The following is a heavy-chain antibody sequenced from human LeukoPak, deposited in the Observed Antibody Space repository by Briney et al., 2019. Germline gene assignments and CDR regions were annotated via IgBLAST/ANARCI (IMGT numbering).Heavy chain of an antibody. CDR3: ASLDYYDSSGTGEWDY. CDR1: GFTFTTYS. Sequence: PGGSLRLSCEASGFTFTTYSMTWVRQAPGKGLEWVAVISYDGSNKYYADSVKGRFTISRDNSKNTLYLQMNSLRAEDTAVYYCASLDYYDSSGTGEWDYWGQGTLVTVSS. V-gene: IGHV3-30*03. CDR2: ISYDGSNK. D-gene: IGHD3-22*01. J-gene: IGHJ4*02.